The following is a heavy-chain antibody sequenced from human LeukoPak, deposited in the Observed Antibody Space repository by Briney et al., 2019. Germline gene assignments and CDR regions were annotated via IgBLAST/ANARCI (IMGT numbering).Heavy chain of an antibody. Sequence: PGRSLRLSCAASGFTFSSYGMHWVRQAPGKGLEWVAVISYDGSNKYYADSVKGRFTISRDSSKNTLYLQMNSLRAEDTAVYYCAKDRVGLLYYFDYWGQGTLVTVSS. CDR1: GFTFSSYG. V-gene: IGHV3-30*18. J-gene: IGHJ4*02. CDR2: ISYDGSNK. D-gene: IGHD2-15*01. CDR3: AKDRVGLLYYFDY.